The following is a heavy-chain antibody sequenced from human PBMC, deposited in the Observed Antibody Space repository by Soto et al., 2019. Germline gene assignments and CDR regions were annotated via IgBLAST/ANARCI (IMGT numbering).Heavy chain of an antibody. CDR3: ARVDSSGWYDDY. CDR1: GGSISSSSYY. D-gene: IGHD6-19*01. J-gene: IGHJ4*02. Sequence: SETLSLTCTVSGGSISSSSYYWGWIRQPPGKGLEWIGSIYYSGSTYYNPSLKSRVTISVDTSKNQFSLKLSSVTAADTAVYYCARVDSSGWYDDYWGQGTLVTVSS. CDR2: IYYSGST. V-gene: IGHV4-39*01.